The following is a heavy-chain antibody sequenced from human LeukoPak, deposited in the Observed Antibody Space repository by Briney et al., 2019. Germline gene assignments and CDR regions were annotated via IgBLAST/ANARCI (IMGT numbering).Heavy chain of an antibody. V-gene: IGHV3-23*01. Sequence: TGGSLRLSCAASGFTFSSYAMSWVRQAPGKGLEWVSAISGSGGSTYYADSVKGRFTISRDNSKNTLYLQMNSLRAEDTAVYYCAKDQYSSSLVYYYYGMDVWGQGTTVTVFS. CDR1: GFTFSSYA. J-gene: IGHJ6*02. CDR3: AKDQYSSSLVYYYYGMDV. D-gene: IGHD6-13*01. CDR2: ISGSGGST.